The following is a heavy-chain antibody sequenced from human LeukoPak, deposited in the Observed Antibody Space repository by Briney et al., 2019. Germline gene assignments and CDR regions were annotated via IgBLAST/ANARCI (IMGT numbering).Heavy chain of an antibody. J-gene: IGHJ4*02. D-gene: IGHD6-19*01. CDR2: IYHSGST. CDR1: GYSISSGYY. Sequence: SETLSLTCAVSGYSISSGYYWGWIQQPPGKGLEWIGSIYHSGSTYYNPSLKSRVTISVDTSKNQFSLKLSSVTAADTAVYYCARDLIAVAAFDYWGQGTLVTVSS. V-gene: IGHV4-38-2*02. CDR3: ARDLIAVAAFDY.